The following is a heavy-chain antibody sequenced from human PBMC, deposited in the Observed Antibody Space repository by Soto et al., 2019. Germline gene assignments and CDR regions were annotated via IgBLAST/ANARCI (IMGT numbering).Heavy chain of an antibody. Sequence: ASVKVSCKASGYTFTSYGISWVRQAPGQGLEWMGWISAYNGNTNYAQKLQGRVTMTTDTSTSTAYMELRSLRSDDTAVYYCASVLEFGGLIVTFVYRGQGTLVTVFS. CDR2: ISAYNGNT. V-gene: IGHV1-18*01. CDR3: ASVLEFGGLIVTFVY. CDR1: GYTFTSYG. J-gene: IGHJ4*02. D-gene: IGHD3-16*02.